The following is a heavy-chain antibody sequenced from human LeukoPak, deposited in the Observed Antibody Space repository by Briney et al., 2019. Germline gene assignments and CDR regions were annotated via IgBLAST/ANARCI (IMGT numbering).Heavy chain of an antibody. CDR1: GAAFSAHY. V-gene: IGHV4-34*01. CDR2: INHSGST. J-gene: IGHJ3*02. D-gene: IGHD6-13*01. Sequence: SETLSLTCAVYGAAFSAHYWSCIRQPPGKALEWIGEINHSGSTNYNPSLKSRVTIEVDTSKNQFSLKLSSVTAADTAVYYCARVHQQMALYAFDIWGDGTLVSVSS. CDR3: ARVHQQMALYAFDI.